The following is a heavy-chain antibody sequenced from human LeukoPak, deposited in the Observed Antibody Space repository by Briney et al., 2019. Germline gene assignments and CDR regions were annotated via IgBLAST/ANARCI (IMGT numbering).Heavy chain of an antibody. CDR1: GYTFTSYG. CDR2: ISAYNGNT. Sequence: GASVKVSCKTSGYTFTSYGISWVRQAPGQGPEWMGWISAYNGNTNYAQKLQGRVTMNTDTSTSTAYLELRSLRSDDTAVYYCARAVMTGSLLGEDYWGQGTLVTVSS. D-gene: IGHD3-10*01. J-gene: IGHJ4*02. CDR3: ARAVMTGSLLGEDY. V-gene: IGHV1-18*01.